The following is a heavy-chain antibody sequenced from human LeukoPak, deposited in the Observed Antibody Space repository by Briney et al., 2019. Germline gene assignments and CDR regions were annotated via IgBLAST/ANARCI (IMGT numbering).Heavy chain of an antibody. J-gene: IGHJ3*01. V-gene: IGHV3-7*01. D-gene: IGHD3-10*01. CDR3: VSLRVSTVRDSFDL. Sequence: PGGSLRLFCAASGFAFDIYWMTWVRQAPGKGLEWVANIKKVGSVRQYVDAVMCRFAVSRDNAKISLYLQMNSLRADDTAVYYCVSLRVSTVRDSFDLWGQGTMVTVSS. CDR2: IKKVGSVR. CDR1: GFAFDIYW.